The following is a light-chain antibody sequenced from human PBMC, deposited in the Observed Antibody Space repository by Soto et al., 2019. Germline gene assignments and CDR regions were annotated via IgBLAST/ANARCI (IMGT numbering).Light chain of an antibody. J-gene: IGKJ5*01. CDR3: QQYGSSSIT. V-gene: IGKV3-20*01. CDR2: GAS. CDR1: QSVSSSY. Sequence: EIVLTQSPGTLSLSPGERATLSCRASQSVSSSYLAWYQQKPGQAPRLLIYGASSRATGIPDRFSGSGSGTDFTLTISRLETEDFVVYYCQQYGSSSITFGQGTRLEIK.